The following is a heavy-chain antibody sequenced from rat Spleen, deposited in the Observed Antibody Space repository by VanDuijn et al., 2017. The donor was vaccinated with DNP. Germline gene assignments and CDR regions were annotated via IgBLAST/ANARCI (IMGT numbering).Heavy chain of an antibody. V-gene: IGHV5-22*01. Sequence: EVQLVESGGGLVQPGRSLKLSCAASGFTFSDYYTAWVRQAPTQGLEWVAFISNDGGSTYYGDSVKGRFKISRDNAKSTLYLQMNSLRSEEMDTYYCARQQRYNRYAMDAWGQGTSVTVSS. CDR2: ISNDGGST. D-gene: IGHD1-5*01. J-gene: IGHJ4*01. CDR3: ARQQRYNRYAMDA. CDR1: GFTFSDYY.